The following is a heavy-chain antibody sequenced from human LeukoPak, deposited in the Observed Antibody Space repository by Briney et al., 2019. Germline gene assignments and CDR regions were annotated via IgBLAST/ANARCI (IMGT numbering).Heavy chain of an antibody. CDR1: GGTFSSYT. CDR2: IIPILGIA. V-gene: IGHV1-69*04. CDR3: ARDARLTVTPSNYYYYYGMDV. D-gene: IGHD4-17*01. Sequence: SVKVSCKASGGTFSSYTISWVRQAPGQGLEWMGRIIPILGIANYAQKLQGRVTITADKSTSTAYMELSSLRSEDTAVYYCARDARLTVTPSNYYYYYGMDVWGQGTTVTVSS. J-gene: IGHJ6*02.